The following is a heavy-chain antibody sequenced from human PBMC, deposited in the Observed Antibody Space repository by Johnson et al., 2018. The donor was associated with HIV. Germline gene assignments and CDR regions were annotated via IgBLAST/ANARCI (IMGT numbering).Heavy chain of an antibody. D-gene: IGHD3-10*01. V-gene: IGHV3-66*01. Sequence: VQLVESGGGLVQPGGSLRLSCAASGFRVNSNYMSWVRQAPGKGLMWVSNIKTDGSNTNYADSVKGRFTISRDNSKNTRYLQMNSLRAEDTAVYYCASEVRGVLDIWGQGTMVTVSS. CDR1: GFRVNSNY. CDR2: IKTDGSNT. J-gene: IGHJ3*02. CDR3: ASEVRGVLDI.